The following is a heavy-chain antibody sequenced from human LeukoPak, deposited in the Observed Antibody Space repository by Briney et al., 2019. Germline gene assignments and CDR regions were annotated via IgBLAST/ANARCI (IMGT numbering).Heavy chain of an antibody. J-gene: IGHJ6*03. CDR2: VNPRSGGT. D-gene: IGHD3-22*01. Sequence: VASVKVSCKASGYTITFYYIHWVRLPPGQGLEWMGCVNPRSGGTTYAHTFQGMVAMTTDTSISTAYMELTRLTSDDTAVYFCARDKSLINYYYMDVWGKGTTVTVSS. CDR3: ARDKSLINYYYMDV. CDR1: GYTITFYY. V-gene: IGHV1-2*02.